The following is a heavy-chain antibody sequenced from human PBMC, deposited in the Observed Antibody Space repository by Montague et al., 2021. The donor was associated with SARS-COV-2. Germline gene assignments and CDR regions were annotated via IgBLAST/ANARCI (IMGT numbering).Heavy chain of an antibody. J-gene: IGHJ5*02. Sequence: TLSLTCAVSGGSISSGGYSWSWIRQPPGKGLEWIGYIYRSGATYYNPSLRSRVTMSVDRSQNHLYLRLTSVTAADTAVYYCAREVSGSYYNGWFDPWGQGTLVTVSS. CDR2: IYRSGAT. V-gene: IGHV4-30-2*01. D-gene: IGHD3-10*01. CDR3: AREVSGSYYNGWFDP. CDR1: GGSISSGGYS.